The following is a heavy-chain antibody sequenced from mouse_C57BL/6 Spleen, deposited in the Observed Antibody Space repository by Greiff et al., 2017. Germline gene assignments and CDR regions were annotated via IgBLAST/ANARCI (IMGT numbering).Heavy chain of an antibody. Sequence: EVHLVESGEGLVKPGGSLKLSCAASGFTFSSYAMSWVRQTPEKRLEWVAYISSGGDYIYYADTVKGRFTISRDNARNTLYLQMSSLKSEDTAMYYCTRGGLGKGAFDYWGQGTTLTVSS. D-gene: IGHD4-1*01. CDR3: TRGGLGKGAFDY. J-gene: IGHJ2*01. CDR2: ISSGGDYI. CDR1: GFTFSSYA. V-gene: IGHV5-9-1*02.